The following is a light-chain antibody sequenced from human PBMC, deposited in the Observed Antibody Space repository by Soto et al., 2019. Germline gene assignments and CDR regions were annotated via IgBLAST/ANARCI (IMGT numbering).Light chain of an antibody. V-gene: IGLV2-14*01. CDR1: SSDVGGYNY. CDR2: DVS. Sequence: QSALTQPASVSGSPGQSITISCTGTSSDVGGYNYDSWYQQHPGKAPTHMIYDVSHRPSGVSNRFSGSESGNTASLTISGLQAEDEADYYCSSYTSSSSLVVFGGGTKLTVL. CDR3: SSYTSSSSLVV. J-gene: IGLJ2*01.